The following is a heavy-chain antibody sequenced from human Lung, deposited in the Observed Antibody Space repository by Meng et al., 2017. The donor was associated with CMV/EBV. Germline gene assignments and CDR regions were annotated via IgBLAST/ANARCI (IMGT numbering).Heavy chain of an antibody. Sequence: GESXKISCAASGFTFSDYYMSWIRQAPGKDLGWVSYISSSGNTIYYADSVKGRFTISSDNAKTSLYLQMNSRRAEDTAVYYCARVLAVASTKRPNYFDPWGEGTLVTVSS. D-gene: IGHD6-19*01. CDR3: ARVLAVASTKRPNYFDP. CDR2: ISSSGNTI. J-gene: IGHJ5*02. CDR1: GFTFSDYY. V-gene: IGHV3-11*04.